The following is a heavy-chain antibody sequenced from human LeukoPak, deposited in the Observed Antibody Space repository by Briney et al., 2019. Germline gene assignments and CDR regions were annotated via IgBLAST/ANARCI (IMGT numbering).Heavy chain of an antibody. CDR1: GGSFRGYY. V-gene: IGHV4-34*01. CDR2: INHSGST. D-gene: IGHD3-3*01. J-gene: IGHJ4*02. Sequence: TSETLSLTCAVYGGSFRGYYWSWIRQPPGKGLEWIGEINHSGSTNYNPSLKSRVTISVDTSKNQFSLKLSSVTAADTAVYYCARGALRFGYWGQGTLVTVSS. CDR3: ARGALRFGY.